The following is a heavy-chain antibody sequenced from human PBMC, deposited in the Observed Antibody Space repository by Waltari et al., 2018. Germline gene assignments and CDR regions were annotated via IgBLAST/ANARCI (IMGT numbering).Heavy chain of an antibody. CDR2: IFPGDSDT. Sequence: EVQLVQSGAEVRKPGESLKISCRGSGYRLASYWIGWVRQMPGKGLGWMGIIFPGDSDTRYSPSFQGHVTISADTSNSTAYLQLTNLKASDTAMYYCARHPLVWVASTQNAFDVWGQGTMVTVSS. V-gene: IGHV5-51*03. CDR3: ARHPLVWVASTQNAFDV. J-gene: IGHJ3*01. D-gene: IGHD3-16*01. CDR1: GYRLASYW.